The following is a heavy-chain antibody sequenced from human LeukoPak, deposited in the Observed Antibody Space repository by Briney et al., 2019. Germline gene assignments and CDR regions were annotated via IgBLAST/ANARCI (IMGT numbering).Heavy chain of an antibody. V-gene: IGHV4-31*03. CDR3: ARDRGSTTIFGRPENWFDP. Sequence: PSQTLSLTCTVSGGSISSGGYYWSWIRQHPGKGLEWIGYIYYSGSTYYNPSLKSRVTISVDTSKNQFSLKLSSVTAADTAVYYCARDRGSTTIFGRPENWFDPWGQGTLVTVSS. CDR1: GGSISSGGYY. D-gene: IGHD3-3*01. J-gene: IGHJ5*02. CDR2: IYYSGST.